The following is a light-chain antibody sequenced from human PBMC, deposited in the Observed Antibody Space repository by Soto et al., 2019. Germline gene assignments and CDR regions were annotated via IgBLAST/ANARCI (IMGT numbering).Light chain of an antibody. V-gene: IGKV1-33*01. CDR2: DAS. CDR1: QDINNF. Sequence: DIQMTQSPSSLSASVGDRFTITCQSSQDINNFLNWYQQKPGSAPKLLIYDASNLETGVPSRSSGSGSGTDFIFSISSLQPEDIATYYCQHYDNLPPLTFGGGTKVDIK. CDR3: QHYDNLPPLT. J-gene: IGKJ4*01.